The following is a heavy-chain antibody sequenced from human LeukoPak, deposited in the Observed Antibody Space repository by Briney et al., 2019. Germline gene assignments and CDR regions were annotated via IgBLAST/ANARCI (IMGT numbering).Heavy chain of an antibody. CDR1: GYTFTSYD. D-gene: IGHD3-22*01. V-gene: IGHV1-8*01. Sequence: GASVKVSCKASGYTFTSYDINWVRQATGQGLAWMGWMNPNSGNTGYAQKFQGRVTMTRNTSISTAYMELSSLRSEDTAVYYCARGLWAGGYYSAFDYWGQGTLVTVSS. CDR2: MNPNSGNT. CDR3: ARGLWAGGYYSAFDY. J-gene: IGHJ4*02.